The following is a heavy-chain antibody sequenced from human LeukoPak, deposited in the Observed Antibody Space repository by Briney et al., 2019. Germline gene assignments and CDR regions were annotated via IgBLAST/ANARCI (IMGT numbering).Heavy chain of an antibody. V-gene: IGHV3-53*05. CDR1: GFTVSSNY. J-gene: IGHJ4*02. Sequence: GGSLRLSCAASGFTVSSNYMSWVRQTPGKGLEWVSVIYSGGSTYYADSVRGRFTISRDNSKNSLYLQMNSLRIEDTAFYYCAKDIIGYAPLWGQGTLVTVSS. CDR3: AKDIIGYAPL. CDR2: IYSGGST. D-gene: IGHD2-8*01.